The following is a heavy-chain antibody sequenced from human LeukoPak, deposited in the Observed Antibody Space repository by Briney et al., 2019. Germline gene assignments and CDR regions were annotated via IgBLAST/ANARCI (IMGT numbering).Heavy chain of an antibody. J-gene: IGHJ4*02. Sequence: GGSLRLSCAASGFTFSNAWMSWVRQAPGKGLEWVGRIKSKTDGGTTGYAAPVKGRFTISRDDSKNTLYLQMNSLKTEDTAVYYCTTPLSYYDILTGYYKAHDYWGQGTLVTVSS. V-gene: IGHV3-15*01. CDR1: GFTFSNAW. CDR3: TTPLSYYDILTGYYKAHDY. CDR2: IKSKTDGGTT. D-gene: IGHD3-9*01.